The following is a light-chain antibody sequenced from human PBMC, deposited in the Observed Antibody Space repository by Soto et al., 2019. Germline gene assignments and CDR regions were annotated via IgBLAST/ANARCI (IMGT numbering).Light chain of an antibody. CDR1: QSIRSW. V-gene: IGKV1-5*01. Sequence: DIQMTQSPSILSASVGDRVTITCRASQSIRSWLAWYQQKPGKAPKLLIYDAYSLESGVPSRFSGRRSGTEFTLTIAGLQPEDFATYYCQQYDSYSPITFGGGPKVDIK. J-gene: IGKJ4*01. CDR3: QQYDSYSPIT. CDR2: DAY.